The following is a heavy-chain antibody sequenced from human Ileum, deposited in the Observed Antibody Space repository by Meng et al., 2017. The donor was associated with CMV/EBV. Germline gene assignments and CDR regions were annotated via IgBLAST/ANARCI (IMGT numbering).Heavy chain of an antibody. D-gene: IGHD5-12*01. CDR1: GGTFINYA. V-gene: IGHV1-69*14. Sequence: QVHRWQSGGGWGKPESSVKVSCKVSGGTFINYAISWVRQAPRQGLEWMGGIIPMFYTVKYAQNLQGRVTITADKSTSTVYMELTSLSSEDTAVYYCAASRGYSAYEAPSFVYWGQGTLVTVSS. J-gene: IGHJ4*02. CDR3: AASRGYSAYEAPSFVY. CDR2: IIPMFYTV.